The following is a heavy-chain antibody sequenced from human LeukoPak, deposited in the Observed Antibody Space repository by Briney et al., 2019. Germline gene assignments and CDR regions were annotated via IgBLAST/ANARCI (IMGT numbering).Heavy chain of an antibody. D-gene: IGHD3-10*01. CDR3: AKWFGDLYYYYYYYMDV. Sequence: QPGRSLRLSCAASGFTFSSYAMHWVRQAPGKGLEWVAVISYDGSNKYYADPVKGRFTISRDNSKNTLYLQMNSLRAEDTAVYYCAKWFGDLYYYYYYYMDVWGKGTTVTVSS. V-gene: IGHV3-30*07. J-gene: IGHJ6*03. CDR2: ISYDGSNK. CDR1: GFTFSSYA.